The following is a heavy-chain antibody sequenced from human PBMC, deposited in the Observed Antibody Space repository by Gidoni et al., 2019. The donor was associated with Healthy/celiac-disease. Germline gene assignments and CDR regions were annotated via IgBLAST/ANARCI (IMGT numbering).Heavy chain of an antibody. Sequence: EVQLVESGGGLVQPGRSLRLSCAASGFTFADYAMHWVRQAPGKGLEWVPGISWNSGSIGYADSVKGRFTISRDNAKNSLYLQMNSLRAEDTALYYCAKGSWELLRWRYFDYWGQGTLVTVSS. CDR1: GFTFADYA. CDR3: AKGSWELLRWRYFDY. CDR2: ISWNSGSI. D-gene: IGHD1-26*01. V-gene: IGHV3-9*01. J-gene: IGHJ4*02.